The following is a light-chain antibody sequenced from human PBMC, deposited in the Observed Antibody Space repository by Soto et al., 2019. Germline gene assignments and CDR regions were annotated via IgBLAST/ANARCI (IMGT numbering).Light chain of an antibody. J-gene: IGKJ1*01. CDR2: KTS. CDR3: QHYFTNSPST. CDR1: QSFSGS. Sequence: DLQMTQSPSTLSASVGDRVTITCRASQSFSGSLAWYQQKPGKAPKLLIYKTSILEGGVPSRFSGSASGTEFVLIISSLRPDDFATYYCQHYFTNSPSTFGQGTKVELK. V-gene: IGKV1-5*03.